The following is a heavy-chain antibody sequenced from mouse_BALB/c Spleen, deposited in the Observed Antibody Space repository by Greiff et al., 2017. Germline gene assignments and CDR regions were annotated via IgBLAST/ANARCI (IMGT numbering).Heavy chain of an antibody. CDR1: GYTFTSYW. CDR3: ARGPHGY. D-gene: IGHD6-1*01. CDR2: INPSTGYT. Sequence: QVHVKQSGAELVKPGASVKLSCKTSGYTFTSYWIQWVKQRPGQGLEWIGYINPSTGYTEYNQKFKDKATLTADKSSSTAYMQLSSLTSEDSAVYYCARGPHGYWGQGTTLTVSS. V-gene: IGHV1-7*01. J-gene: IGHJ2*01.